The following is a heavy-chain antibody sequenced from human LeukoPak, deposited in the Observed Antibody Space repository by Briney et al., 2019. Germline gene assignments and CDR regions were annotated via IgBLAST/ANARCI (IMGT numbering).Heavy chain of an antibody. J-gene: IGHJ4*02. Sequence: PGGSLRLSCAASGFTVSSNYMNWVRQAPGKGLEWVSVIYSGGGTYYADSVKGRFTISRDNSKNTLYLQMNSLRAEDTAVYYCAKDLGFRMVRGISTWGQGTLVTVSS. D-gene: IGHD3-10*01. CDR2: IYSGGGT. V-gene: IGHV3-66*01. CDR1: GFTVSSNY. CDR3: AKDLGFRMVRGIST.